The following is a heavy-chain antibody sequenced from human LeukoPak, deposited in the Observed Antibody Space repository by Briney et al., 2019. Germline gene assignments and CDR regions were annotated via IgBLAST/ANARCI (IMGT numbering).Heavy chain of an antibody. D-gene: IGHD3-16*01. J-gene: IGHJ5*02. CDR2: IFHTSDS. CDR1: DVAMSDYY. Sequence: SETLSLTCTVSDVAMSDYYWSWIRQPPGKGLEWIAYIFHTSDSNQNPSLKGRVSVSLDIPKNELSLKLSSVSAADTAVYYCARHAFASPLDTWGQGTVVIVSS. CDR3: ARHAFASPLDT. V-gene: IGHV4-59*08.